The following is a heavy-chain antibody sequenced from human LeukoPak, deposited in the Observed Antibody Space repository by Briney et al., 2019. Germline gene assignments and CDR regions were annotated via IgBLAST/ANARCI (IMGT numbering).Heavy chain of an antibody. CDR3: ARDGYSGYDFPFDY. Sequence: PGGSLRLSCAASGFTFSSYSMNWVRQAPGKGLEWVSSISSSSGYIYYADSVKGRFTISRDNAKNSLYLQMNSLRAEDTAVYYCARDGYSGYDFPFDYWGQGTLVTVSS. J-gene: IGHJ4*02. D-gene: IGHD5-12*01. CDR1: GFTFSSYS. CDR2: ISSSSGYI. V-gene: IGHV3-21*01.